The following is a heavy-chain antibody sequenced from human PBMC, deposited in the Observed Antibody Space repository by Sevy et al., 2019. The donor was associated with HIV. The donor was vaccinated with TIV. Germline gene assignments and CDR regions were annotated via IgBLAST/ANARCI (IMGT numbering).Heavy chain of an antibody. D-gene: IGHD6-19*01. J-gene: IGHJ6*02. Sequence: GGSLRLSCAASGFTFSSYWMSWVRQAPGKGLEWVANIKQDGSEKYYVDSVKDRFTISRDNAKNSLYLQMNSLRAEDTAVYYCARDPPSGWYYYYYGMDVWGQGTTVTVSS. V-gene: IGHV3-7*01. CDR2: IKQDGSEK. CDR3: ARDPPSGWYYYYYGMDV. CDR1: GFTFSSYW.